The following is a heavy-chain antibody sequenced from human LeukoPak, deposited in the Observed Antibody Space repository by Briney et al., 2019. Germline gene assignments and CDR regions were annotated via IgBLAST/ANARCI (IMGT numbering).Heavy chain of an antibody. D-gene: IGHD1-26*01. CDR2: INPNNGAT. V-gene: IGHV1-2*06. CDR3: TGESGSYHGNDY. Sequence: GASVKVSCKASGYTSTGYYMHWVRQAPGQGLEWMGRINPNNGATNYAQKLQGRVTITGDTSISTAYMELSSLRSDDTAVYYCTGESGSYHGNDYWGQGTLVTVSS. CDR1: GYTSTGYY. J-gene: IGHJ4*02.